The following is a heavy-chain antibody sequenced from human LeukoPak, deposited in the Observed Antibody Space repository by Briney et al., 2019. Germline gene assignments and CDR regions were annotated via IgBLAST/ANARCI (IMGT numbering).Heavy chain of an antibody. CDR2: ISYDGSNK. CDR1: GFTFSSYG. J-gene: IGHJ4*02. D-gene: IGHD2-15*01. Sequence: GGSLRLSCAASGFTFSSYGMHWVRQAPGKGLKWVAVISYDGSNKYYADSVKGRFTISRDNSKNTLYLQMNSLRAEDTAVYYCAKASGICSGGSCYCFDYWGQGTLVTVSS. CDR3: AKASGICSGGSCYCFDY. V-gene: IGHV3-30*18.